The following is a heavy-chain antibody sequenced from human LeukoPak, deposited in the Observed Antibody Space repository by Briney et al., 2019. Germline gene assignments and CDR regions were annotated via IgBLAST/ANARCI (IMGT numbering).Heavy chain of an antibody. J-gene: IGHJ4*02. CDR2: ISSSGSYI. V-gene: IGHV3-21*01. CDR1: GFTFSSYS. Sequence: GGSLRLSCAASGFTFSSYSMNWVRQAPGKGLEWVSAISSSGSYIYYADSVKGRFTISRDNAKNSLYLQMNSLRAEDTAVYYCARHRSYYGSGSYSYFDYWGQGTLVTVSS. D-gene: IGHD3-10*01. CDR3: ARHRSYYGSGSYSYFDY.